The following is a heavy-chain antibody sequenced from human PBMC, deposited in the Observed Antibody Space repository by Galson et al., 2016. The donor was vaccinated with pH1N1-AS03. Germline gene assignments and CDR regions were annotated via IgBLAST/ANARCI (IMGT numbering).Heavy chain of an antibody. CDR1: GGSIGVSY. J-gene: IGHJ2*01. D-gene: IGHD4-17*01. CDR2: FYYIANT. CDR3: AKLRRGPWYLDL. Sequence: SETLSLTCTVSGGSIGVSYWSWIRQSPGRGVEWIGYFYYIANTKYNPSLKSRVTISVVTSKNQFSLNLTSVTAADTAVYYCAKLRRGPWYLDLWGRGTMVTVSS. V-gene: IGHV4-59*12.